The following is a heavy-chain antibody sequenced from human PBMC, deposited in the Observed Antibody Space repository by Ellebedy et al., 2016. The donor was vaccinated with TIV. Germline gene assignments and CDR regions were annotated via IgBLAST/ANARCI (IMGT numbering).Heavy chain of an antibody. CDR3: ARDRIQLGWFDP. J-gene: IGHJ5*02. CDR2: IYYGGGT. Sequence: MPSETLSLTCSVSGGPISGDYWSWLRQPPGKGLEWIGYIYYGGGTNYNPSLKSRVTISVDTSRNQFSLKLSSVTAADTAVYYCARDRIQLGWFDPWGQGTLVTVSS. CDR1: GGPISGDY. D-gene: IGHD5-18*01. V-gene: IGHV4-59*01.